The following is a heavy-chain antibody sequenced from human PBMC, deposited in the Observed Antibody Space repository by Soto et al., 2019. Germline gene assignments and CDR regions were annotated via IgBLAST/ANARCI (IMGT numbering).Heavy chain of an antibody. D-gene: IGHD3-16*01. J-gene: IGHJ3*02. V-gene: IGHV4-39*01. Sequence: SETLSLTCTVSGGSVSNANAYWGWIRQPPGKGLEWIGSIYYSGTVYYSPSLLSRVTISVDTSKNQFSLELRSVTAAADTAIYYCARRPFYEGIXIWGQGTMVXVSS. CDR1: GGSVSNANAY. CDR3: ARRPFYEGIXI. CDR2: IYYSGTV.